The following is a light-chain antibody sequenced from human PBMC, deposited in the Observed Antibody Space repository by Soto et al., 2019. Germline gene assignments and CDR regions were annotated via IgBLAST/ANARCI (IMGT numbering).Light chain of an antibody. Sequence: EIVLTQSPGTLSLSPGETATLSCRASQTGDSRYLAWYQQKRGQAPRLLIYAASSRATGVPDRFSGSGSGTDFTLTIRRLETEDFAVYYCQQYDSTLWTFGQGTRVEIK. V-gene: IGKV3-20*01. CDR2: AAS. CDR3: QQYDSTLWT. CDR1: QTGDSRY. J-gene: IGKJ1*01.